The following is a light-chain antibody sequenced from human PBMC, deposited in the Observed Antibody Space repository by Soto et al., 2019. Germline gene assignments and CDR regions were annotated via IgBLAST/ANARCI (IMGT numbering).Light chain of an antibody. J-gene: IGKJ4*01. CDR1: QSVSSY. CDR2: DAS. Sequence: EIVLTQSPATLSLSPGERATLSCRTSQSVSSYLACYQQKPGQAPRLLIYDASNRATGIPARFSGSGSGTDFTLTISSLEPEDFAVYYCQQRSNWPLTFGGGTKEEIK. V-gene: IGKV3-11*01. CDR3: QQRSNWPLT.